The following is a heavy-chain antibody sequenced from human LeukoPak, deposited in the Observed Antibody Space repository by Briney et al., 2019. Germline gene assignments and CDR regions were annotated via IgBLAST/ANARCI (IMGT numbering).Heavy chain of an antibody. CDR3: ARGVFIAVAGTRNRFDY. D-gene: IGHD6-19*01. Sequence: ASVKVSCKASGYTFTSYDINWVRQATGQGLEWMGIINPSGGSTSYAQKFQGRVTMTRDTSTSTVYMELSSLRSEDTAVYYCARGVFIAVAGTRNRFDYWGQGTLVTVSS. V-gene: IGHV1-46*01. CDR1: GYTFTSYD. J-gene: IGHJ4*02. CDR2: INPSGGST.